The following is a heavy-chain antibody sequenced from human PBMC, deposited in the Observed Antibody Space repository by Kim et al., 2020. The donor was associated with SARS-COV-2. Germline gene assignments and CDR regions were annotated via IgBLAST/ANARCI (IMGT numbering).Heavy chain of an antibody. V-gene: IGHV3-23*01. CDR3: ANPRGGVTDF. Sequence: YPDSVRGRFTISRDNSKNTLYLQMNSLRAEDTAVYYCANPRGGVTDFWGQGTLVTVSS. J-gene: IGHJ4*02. D-gene: IGHD2-21*02.